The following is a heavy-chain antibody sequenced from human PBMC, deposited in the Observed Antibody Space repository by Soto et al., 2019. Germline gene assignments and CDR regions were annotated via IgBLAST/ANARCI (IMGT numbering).Heavy chain of an antibody. CDR1: GYPFITYD. D-gene: IGHD6-25*01. CDR2: MNPYNGNA. Sequence: GGSVKVCFKASGYPFITYDIHLVRQATGQGLEWMGWMNPYNGNAGYAQKFQGRVTMTRNTSISTAYMELSSLRSEDTAVYFCARRKERSGPHYFDSWGQGTMVTVSS. CDR3: ARRKERSGPHYFDS. V-gene: IGHV1-8*01. J-gene: IGHJ4*02.